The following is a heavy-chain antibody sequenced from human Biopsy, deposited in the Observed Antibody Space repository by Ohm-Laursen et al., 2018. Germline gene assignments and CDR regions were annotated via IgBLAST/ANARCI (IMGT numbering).Heavy chain of an antibody. CDR3: ARVGVGAPSIDYFDS. D-gene: IGHD1-26*01. CDR2: IYSGGNT. Sequence: SQTLSLTCTVSGDSLSSGPDNWSWIRQPPGQGLEYIGFIYSGGNTNYNPSLQNRVTMSVDTSKNQFSLKLSYVIAADMAVYYCARVGVGAPSIDYFDSWGQGALVTVSS. J-gene: IGHJ4*02. CDR1: GDSLSSGPDN. V-gene: IGHV4-61*01.